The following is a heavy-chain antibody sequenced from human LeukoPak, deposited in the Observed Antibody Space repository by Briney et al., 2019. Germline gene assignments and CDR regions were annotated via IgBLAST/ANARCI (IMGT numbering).Heavy chain of an antibody. CDR3: ARELGYCSSTSCYIDY. CDR1: GYSFTGYY. D-gene: IGHD2-2*02. J-gene: IGHJ4*02. CDR2: INPNSGGT. Sequence: GASVKVSCEASGYSFTGYYMHWVREAPGQGLEWMGWINPNSGGTNYAQKFQGRVTMTRDTSISTAYMELSRLRSDDTAVYYCARELGYCSSTSCYIDYWGQGTLVTVSS. V-gene: IGHV1-2*02.